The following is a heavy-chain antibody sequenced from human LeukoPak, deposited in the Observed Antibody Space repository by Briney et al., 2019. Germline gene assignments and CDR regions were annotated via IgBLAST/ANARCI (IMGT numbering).Heavy chain of an antibody. V-gene: IGHV3-48*02. Sequence: GGSLRLSCAASGFTFSSSNMNWVRQAPGKRLEWVSYITSSSTTIYYADSVKGRFTISRDNAKNSLYLQMDSLREDDTAVYYCARSEGPLDYWGQGTLVTVSS. CDR1: GFTFSSSN. CDR2: ITSSSTTI. CDR3: ARSEGPLDY. J-gene: IGHJ4*02.